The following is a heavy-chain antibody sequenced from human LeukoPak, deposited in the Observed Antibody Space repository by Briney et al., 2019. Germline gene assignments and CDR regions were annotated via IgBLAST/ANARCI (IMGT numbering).Heavy chain of an antibody. D-gene: IGHD3-22*01. CDR1: GFTFSSYG. Sequence: GGSLRLSCAASGFTFSSYGMSWVRQAPGKGLEWVSAISGSGGSTYYADSVKGRFTISRDNSKNTLYLQMSSLRAEDTAVYYCAKDRDYYDSSGYYHQSYYFDYWGQGTLVTVSS. CDR3: AKDRDYYDSSGYYHQSYYFDY. V-gene: IGHV3-23*01. CDR2: ISGSGGST. J-gene: IGHJ4*02.